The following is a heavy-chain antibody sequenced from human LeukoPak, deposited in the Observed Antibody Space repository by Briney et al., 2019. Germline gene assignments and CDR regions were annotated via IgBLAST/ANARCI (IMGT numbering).Heavy chain of an antibody. J-gene: IGHJ6*03. V-gene: IGHV1-69*05. CDR3: ARDNNWNYYYMDV. Sequence: SVKVSCKASGGTFSSYAISWVRQAPGQGLEWMGGIIPIFGTANYAQKFQGRVTITTDESTSTAYMELSSLRSGDTAVYYCARDNNWNYYYMDVWGKGTTVTVSS. CDR2: IIPIFGTA. D-gene: IGHD1-1*01. CDR1: GGTFSSYA.